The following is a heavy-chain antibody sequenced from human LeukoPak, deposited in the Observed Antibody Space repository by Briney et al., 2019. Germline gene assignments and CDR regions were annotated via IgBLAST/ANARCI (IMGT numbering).Heavy chain of an antibody. CDR1: GFTFTSYY. CDR3: ARDRTPDYYDSSGYSFDY. D-gene: IGHD3-22*01. CDR2: ISAYNGNT. V-gene: IGHV1-18*04. J-gene: IGHJ4*02. Sequence: ASVKVSCKASGFTFTSYYMHWVRQAPGQGLEWMGWISAYNGNTNYAQKLQGRVTMTTDTSTSTAYMELRSLRSDDTAVYYCARDRTPDYYDSSGYSFDYWGQGTLVTVSS.